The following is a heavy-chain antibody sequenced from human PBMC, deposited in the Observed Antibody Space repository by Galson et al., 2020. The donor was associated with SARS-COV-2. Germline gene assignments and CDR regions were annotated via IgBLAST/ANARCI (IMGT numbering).Heavy chain of an antibody. CDR2: IYSLGST. V-gene: IGHV4-39*07. D-gene: IGHD3-16*01. Sequence: SEPLSLTCSVSGVSISTSTSYWAGIPQPPGKGLEWIGAIYSLGSTYYNPSLASRVSTSVDTCKNEISLTMNSVTAADTAVYYCARDLWDQAVSMTNWGQGALVTVSA. CDR3: ARDLWDQAVSMTN. CDR1: GVSISTSTSY. J-gene: IGHJ4*02.